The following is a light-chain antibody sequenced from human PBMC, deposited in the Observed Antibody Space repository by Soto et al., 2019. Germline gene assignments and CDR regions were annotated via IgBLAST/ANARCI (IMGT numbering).Light chain of an antibody. J-gene: IGLJ1*01. CDR3: SSYTSSSTRV. CDR2: DVS. CDR1: SSDVGGYNY. V-gene: IGLV2-14*01. Sequence: SLTQPAPLSWAPGQSITLSRPGNSSDVGGYNYVSWYQQHPGKAPKLMIYDVSNRPSGVSNRFSGSKSGNTASLTISGLQAEDEADYYCSSYTSSSTRVFGTGTKVTVL.